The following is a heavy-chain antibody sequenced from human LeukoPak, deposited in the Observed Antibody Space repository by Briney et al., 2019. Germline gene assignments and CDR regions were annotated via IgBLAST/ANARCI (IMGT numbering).Heavy chain of an antibody. Sequence: ASVKVSCKASGYTFTSYGISWVRQAPGQGLEWMGSISAYNGNTNYAQKLQGRVTMTTDTSTSTAYMELRSLRSDDTAVYYCARPTTHIVGATLFDYWGQGTLVTVSS. CDR1: GYTFTSYG. CDR2: ISAYNGNT. D-gene: IGHD1-26*01. J-gene: IGHJ4*02. CDR3: ARPTTHIVGATLFDY. V-gene: IGHV1-18*01.